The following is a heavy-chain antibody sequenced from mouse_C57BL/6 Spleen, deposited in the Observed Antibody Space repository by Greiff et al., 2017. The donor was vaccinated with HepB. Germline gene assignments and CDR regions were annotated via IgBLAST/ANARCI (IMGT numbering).Heavy chain of an antibody. J-gene: IGHJ3*01. CDR1: GFSLTSYG. D-gene: IGHD4-1*01. CDR2: IWGVGST. V-gene: IGHV2-6*01. CDR3: ASEELGRGFAY. Sequence: VKLVESGPGLVAPSQSLSITCTVSGFSLTSYGIDWVRQSPGKGLEWLGVIWGVGSTNYNSALKSRLSISKDNSKSQVFLKMNSLQTDDTAMYYCASEELGRGFAYWGQGTLVTVSA.